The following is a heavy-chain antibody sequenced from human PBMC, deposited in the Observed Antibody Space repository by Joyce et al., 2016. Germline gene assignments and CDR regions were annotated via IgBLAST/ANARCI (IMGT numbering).Heavy chain of an antibody. CDR3: ARRSGIPAGRRPGAFDM. J-gene: IGHJ3*02. CDR2: ISYDGPNK. CDR1: GSIFSGYA. V-gene: IGHV3-30*04. Sequence: QEQLEESGGGVVQPGTSLRLSCTASGSIFSGYAMNWVRQDPGNGLDWVAIISYDGPNKFYAGSVRGRFTIARDNYKNTLFLQMNSLTIEDAGVYYCARRSGIPAGRRPGAFDMWGQGTVVTVSS. D-gene: IGHD6-13*01.